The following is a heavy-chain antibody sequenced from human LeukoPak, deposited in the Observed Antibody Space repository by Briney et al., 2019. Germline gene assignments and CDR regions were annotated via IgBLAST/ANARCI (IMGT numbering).Heavy chain of an antibody. CDR3: AKVSLPLVVVPYYFDY. CDR2: ISYDGSNK. Sequence: GGSLRLSCAASGFTFSSYGMHWVRQAPGKGLERVSVISYDGSNKYYADSVKGRFTISRDNSKNTLYLQMNSLRAEDTAVYYCAKVSLPLVVVPYYFDYWGQGTLVTVSS. CDR1: GFTFSSYG. D-gene: IGHD3-22*01. J-gene: IGHJ4*02. V-gene: IGHV3-30*18.